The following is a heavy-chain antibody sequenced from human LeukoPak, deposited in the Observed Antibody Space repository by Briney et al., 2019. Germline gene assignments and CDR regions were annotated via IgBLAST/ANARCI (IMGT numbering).Heavy chain of an antibody. D-gene: IGHD3-3*01. Sequence: ASVKVSCKASGYTFTSYGISWVRQAPGQGLEWMGWISAYNGNTNYAQKLQGRVTMTTDTSTSTAYTELRSLRSDDTAVYYCARSDFWSGRRFDYWGQGTLVIVSS. CDR3: ARSDFWSGRRFDY. CDR2: ISAYNGNT. J-gene: IGHJ4*02. V-gene: IGHV1-18*01. CDR1: GYTFTSYG.